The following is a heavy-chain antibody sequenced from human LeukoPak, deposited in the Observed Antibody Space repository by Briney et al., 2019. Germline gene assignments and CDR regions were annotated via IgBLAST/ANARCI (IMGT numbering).Heavy chain of an antibody. D-gene: IGHD6-13*01. Sequence: ETLSLTCAVYGGSFSGYYWSWIRQPPGKGLEWVSSISTSSSYIYYADSVKGRFTISRDNAKNSLYLQLNSLRAEDTAVYYCARGWQQLVLWGQGTLVTVSS. CDR3: ARGWQQLVL. CDR1: GGSFSGYY. V-gene: IGHV3-21*01. CDR2: ISTSSSYI. J-gene: IGHJ4*02.